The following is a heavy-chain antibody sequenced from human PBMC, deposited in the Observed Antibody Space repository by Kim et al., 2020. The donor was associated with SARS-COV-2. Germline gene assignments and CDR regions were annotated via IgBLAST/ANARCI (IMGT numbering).Heavy chain of an antibody. CDR2: INPNSGGT. J-gene: IGHJ3*02. Sequence: ASVKVSCKASGYTFTGYYMHWVRQAPGQGLEWMGRINPNSGGTNYAQKFQGRVTMTRDTSISTAYMELSRLRSDDTAVYYCARPIPESPFMITFGGVIDDAFDIWGQGTMVTVSS. V-gene: IGHV1-2*06. CDR1: GYTFTGYY. CDR3: ARPIPESPFMITFGGVIDDAFDI. D-gene: IGHD3-16*02.